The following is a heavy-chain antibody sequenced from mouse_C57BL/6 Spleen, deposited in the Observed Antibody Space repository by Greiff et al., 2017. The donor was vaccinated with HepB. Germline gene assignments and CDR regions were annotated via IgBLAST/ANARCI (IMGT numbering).Heavy chain of an antibody. CDR2: INPSNGGT. D-gene: IGHD2-2*01. CDR3: ARAIYGDYGYDGDAMDY. J-gene: IGHJ4*01. Sequence: VQLQQPGTELVKPGASVKLSCKASGYTFTSYWMHWVKQRPGQGLEWIGNINPSNGGTNYNEKFKSKATLTVDKSSSTAYMQLSSLTSEDSAVYYCARAIYGDYGYDGDAMDYWGQGTSVTVSS. V-gene: IGHV1-53*01. CDR1: GYTFTSYW.